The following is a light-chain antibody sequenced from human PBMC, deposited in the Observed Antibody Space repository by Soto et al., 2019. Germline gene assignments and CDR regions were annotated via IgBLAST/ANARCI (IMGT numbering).Light chain of an antibody. CDR3: QTWGAGIVV. Sequence: HPVLTQSPSASASLGASVRLTCTLSSGHSTNAIAWYRQQPEKGPRYLMNLKDDGSHIKGDGIPDRFSGSSSGAERYLTISSLQSEDEADYYCQTWGAGIVVFGGGTKLTVL. CDR2: LKDDGSH. J-gene: IGLJ2*01. CDR1: SGHSTNA. V-gene: IGLV4-69*01.